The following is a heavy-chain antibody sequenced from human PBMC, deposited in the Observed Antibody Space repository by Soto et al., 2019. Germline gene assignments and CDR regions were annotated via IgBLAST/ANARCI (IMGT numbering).Heavy chain of an antibody. J-gene: IGHJ5*02. V-gene: IGHV4-61*01. CDR3: ARDWNP. CDR1: VGSVSSGSYY. D-gene: IGHD3-3*01. Sequence: SETLSLTCTVSVGSVSSGSYYWSWIRQPPGKGLEWIGYIYYSGSTNYNPSLKSRVTISVDTSKNQFSLKLSSVTAADTAVYYCARDWNPWGQGTLVTVSS. CDR2: IYYSGST.